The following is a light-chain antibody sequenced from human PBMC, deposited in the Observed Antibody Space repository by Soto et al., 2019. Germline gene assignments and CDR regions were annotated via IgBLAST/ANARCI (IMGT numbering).Light chain of an antibody. CDR2: AAS. CDR1: QGISSY. V-gene: IGKV1-9*01. CDR3: HQLNSYPHT. J-gene: IGKJ5*01. Sequence: DIQLTQSPSFLSASVGDRVTITCRASQGISSYLAWYQQIPGQAPNILIYAASTLQSGVPLRFSGSGSGTEYTLTSSSLHPEDFATYDCHQLNSYPHTFGEGTRLKMK.